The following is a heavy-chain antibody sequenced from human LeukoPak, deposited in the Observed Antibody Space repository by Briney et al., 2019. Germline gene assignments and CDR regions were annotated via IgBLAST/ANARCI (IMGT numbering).Heavy chain of an antibody. CDR1: GFTFSSYS. Sequence: GGSLRLSCAASGFTFSSYSMNWVRQAPGKGLGWVSSISSSSYIYYADSVKGRFTISRDNAKNSLYLQMNSLRAEDTAVYYCAGSASSGWTIDYWGQGTPVTVSS. V-gene: IGHV3-21*01. D-gene: IGHD6-19*01. CDR3: AGSASSGWTIDY. CDR2: ISSSSYI. J-gene: IGHJ4*02.